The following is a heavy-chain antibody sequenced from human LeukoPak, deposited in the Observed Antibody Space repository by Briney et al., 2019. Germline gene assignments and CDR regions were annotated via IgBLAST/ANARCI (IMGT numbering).Heavy chain of an antibody. CDR2: ISSNGGST. CDR1: GFTFSSYA. J-gene: IGHJ4*02. Sequence: GGSLRLSCSASGFTFSSYAMHWVRQAPGKGLEYVSAISSNGGSTYYADSVKGRFTISRDNSKNTLYLQMKSLRAEDTAVYYCAKSEDYDTREDYWGQGTLVTVSS. V-gene: IGHV3-64*04. D-gene: IGHD3-22*01. CDR3: AKSEDYDTREDY.